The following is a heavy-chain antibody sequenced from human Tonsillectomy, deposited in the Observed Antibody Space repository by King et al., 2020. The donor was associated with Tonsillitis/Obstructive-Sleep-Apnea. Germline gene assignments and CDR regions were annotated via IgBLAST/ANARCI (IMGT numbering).Heavy chain of an antibody. J-gene: IGHJ3*02. V-gene: IGHV3-53*01. Sequence: VQLVESGGGLIQPGGSLRLSCAASGFTVSNNYMSWVRQAPGKGLEWVSIIYSGGSTYYADSVKGRFTISRDNSKNTLHLQMNSLRAEDTAVYYCAREDYYDRHRAFDIGGQGTMGTVSS. CDR1: GFTVSNNY. D-gene: IGHD3-22*01. CDR2: IYSGGST. CDR3: AREDYYDRHRAFDI.